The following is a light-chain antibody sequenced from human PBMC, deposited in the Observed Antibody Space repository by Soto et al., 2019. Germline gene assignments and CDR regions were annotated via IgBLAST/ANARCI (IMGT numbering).Light chain of an antibody. Sequence: QSVLTQPPSASGTPGQRVTISCSGSNSNLGTNTVNWYQHLPGTAPKPLIFGNNQRASGVPARFSGSKSGTSASLAISELQPGDESDYYCAAWDDSLNGPVFGGGTKLTVL. CDR2: GNN. J-gene: IGLJ3*02. V-gene: IGLV1-44*01. CDR1: NSNLGTNT. CDR3: AAWDDSLNGPV.